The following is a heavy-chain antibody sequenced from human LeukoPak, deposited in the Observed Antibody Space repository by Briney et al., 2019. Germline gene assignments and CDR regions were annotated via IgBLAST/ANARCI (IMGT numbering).Heavy chain of an antibody. V-gene: IGHV3-74*01. J-gene: IGHJ4*02. CDR3: ASSQAY. Sequence: GGSLRLSCAASGFTFSNYWMHWVRQAPGKGLVWVSRISSDGNNTTYADSVRGRFTISRDNAKNTLYLQMNSLRAEDTAVYYCASSQAYWGQGTLVTVSS. CDR1: GFTFSNYW. CDR2: ISSDGNNT.